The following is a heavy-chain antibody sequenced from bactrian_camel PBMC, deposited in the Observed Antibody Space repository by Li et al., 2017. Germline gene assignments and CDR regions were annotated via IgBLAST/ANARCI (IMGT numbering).Heavy chain of an antibody. J-gene: IGHJ6*01. CDR2: IDSDGRT. CDR1: GSIYSTLC. V-gene: IGHV3S53*01. CDR3: AADLPCSSLWPIKTATDDADFTY. D-gene: IGHD2*01. Sequence: HVQLVESGGGSVQAGGSLRLSCASSGSIYSTLCMGWVRQVPGKERVGVVGIDSDGRTTYSPSVKGRFTISKDNAKNTVYLQMNNLKPEDTDQYYCAADLPCSSLWPIKTATDDADFTYWGQGTQVTVS.